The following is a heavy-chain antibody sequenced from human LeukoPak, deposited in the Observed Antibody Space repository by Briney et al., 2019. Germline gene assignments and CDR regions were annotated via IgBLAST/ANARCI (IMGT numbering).Heavy chain of an antibody. CDR2: IYDSGIA. D-gene: IGHD3-16*01. J-gene: IGHJ6*03. Sequence: SETLSLTCVVSGDSITSGGYSWSWIRQPPGKGLECVGYIYDSGIAFYNPSLKSRVTMSVDTSKNHFFLNLRSVTAADTAVYYCARRGGDMPARGFMDVWGKGTTVTVSS. CDR3: ARRGGDMPARGFMDV. V-gene: IGHV4-30-4*07. CDR1: GDSITSGGYS.